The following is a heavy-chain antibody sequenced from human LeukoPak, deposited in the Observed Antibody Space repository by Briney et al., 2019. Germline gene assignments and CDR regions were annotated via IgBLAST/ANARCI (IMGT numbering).Heavy chain of an antibody. J-gene: IGHJ3*02. V-gene: IGHV1-58*02. CDR1: GFIFINSA. CDR2: IVVGSGNT. Sequence: SVKVSCKASGFIFINSAMQWVRQARGQRLEWIGWIVVGSGNTNYAQKFQGRVTMTEDTSTDTAYMELSSLRSEDTAVYYCATASWREGHGGAFDIWGQGTMVTVSS. D-gene: IGHD6-13*01. CDR3: ATASWREGHGGAFDI.